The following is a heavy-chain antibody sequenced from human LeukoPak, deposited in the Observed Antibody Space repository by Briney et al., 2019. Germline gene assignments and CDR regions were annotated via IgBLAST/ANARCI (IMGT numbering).Heavy chain of an antibody. CDR1: GFTFNRYA. Sequence: GGSLRLSCAASGFTFNRYAIHWVRQAPGKGLEWVAFISYDGSNKYFADSVKGRFTISRDNSKNTVHLQMDSLRAEDTAVYYCARDRNLDSWGQGTLVTVSS. V-gene: IGHV3-30-3*01. CDR3: ARDRNLDS. CDR2: ISYDGSNK. J-gene: IGHJ4*02.